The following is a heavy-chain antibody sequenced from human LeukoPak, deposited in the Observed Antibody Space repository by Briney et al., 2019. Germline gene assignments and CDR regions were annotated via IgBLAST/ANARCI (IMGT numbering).Heavy chain of an antibody. V-gene: IGHV3-30*18. Sequence: PGGSLRLSCAASGFAFSRFGMHWVRQAPGKGLEWVALTSSDGSNTYYPDSVKGRFTISRDNSNNTLFLQMSSLRPEDTALYYCTKDRGGSSWYDAFDIWGQGTMVTVSS. CDR2: TSSDGSNT. D-gene: IGHD6-13*01. J-gene: IGHJ3*02. CDR3: TKDRGGSSWYDAFDI. CDR1: GFAFSRFG.